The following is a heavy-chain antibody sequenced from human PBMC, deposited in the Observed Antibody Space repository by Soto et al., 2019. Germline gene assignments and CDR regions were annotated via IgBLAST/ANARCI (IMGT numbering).Heavy chain of an antibody. V-gene: IGHV4-4*07. CDR2: VYATGPS. D-gene: IGHD4-17*01. CDR3: VRDGSKTLRDCFDP. Sequence: QVQVQESGPGLVKPSETLSLTCSVSGGSMSKFYWSWIRKTAGKGLEWMWRVYATGPSAYNPSLGSRIAMAVDISKKTFSLRLMSVPAADTGVYYCVRDGSKTLRDCFDPWGQGILVTCSS. CDR1: GGSMSKFY. J-gene: IGHJ5*02.